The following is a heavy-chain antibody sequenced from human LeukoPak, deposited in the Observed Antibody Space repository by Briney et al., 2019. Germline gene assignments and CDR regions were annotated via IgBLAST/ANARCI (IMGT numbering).Heavy chain of an antibody. CDR1: GFTVSSNY. J-gene: IGHJ4*02. Sequence: GGSLRLSCAASGFTVSSNYMSWVRQAPGKGLEWVSVIYSGGSTYYADSVKGRFTISRGNSKNTLYLQMNSLRAEDTAVYYCARAGLGRYFDYWGQGTLVTVSS. CDR2: IYSGGST. V-gene: IGHV3-66*01. CDR3: ARAGLGRYFDY. D-gene: IGHD7-27*01.